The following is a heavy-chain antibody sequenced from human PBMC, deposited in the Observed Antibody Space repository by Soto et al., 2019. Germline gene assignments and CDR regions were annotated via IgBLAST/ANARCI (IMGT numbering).Heavy chain of an antibody. CDR1: GFTFSSYS. V-gene: IGHV3-21*01. Sequence: GGSLRLSCAASGFTFSSYSMHWVRQAPGKGLEWVSAISSSSSYIYYADSVTGRFTISRDNAKNTLYLQMNSLRAEDTAVYYCARDGTPPRPAIDALDVWGQGTMVT. D-gene: IGHD1-26*01. CDR3: ARDGTPPRPAIDALDV. CDR2: ISSSSSYI. J-gene: IGHJ3*01.